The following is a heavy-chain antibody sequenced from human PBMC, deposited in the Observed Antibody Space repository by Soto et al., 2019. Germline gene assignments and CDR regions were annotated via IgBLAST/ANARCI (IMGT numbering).Heavy chain of an antibody. J-gene: IGHJ1*01. Sequence: GGSLRLSCAASGFTFSSYAMSWVRQAPGKGLEWVSAISGSGGSTYYADPVKGRFTISRDNSKNTLYLQMNSLRAEDTAVYYCAKGLVDPEDYSNYNPYRAEYFQHWGQGTLVTVSS. D-gene: IGHD4-4*01. CDR2: ISGSGGST. V-gene: IGHV3-23*01. CDR1: GFTFSSYA. CDR3: AKGLVDPEDYSNYNPYRAEYFQH.